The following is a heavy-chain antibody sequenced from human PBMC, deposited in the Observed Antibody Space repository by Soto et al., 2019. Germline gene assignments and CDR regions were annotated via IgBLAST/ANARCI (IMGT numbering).Heavy chain of an antibody. D-gene: IGHD4-17*01. CDR3: ERGRYGDY. CDR1: GYIFTSSG. Sequence: QAHLVQSGPEVKKPGASVKVSCKGSGYIFTSSGIAWVRQAPGQGLEWMGWISAHNGKTEYAQKFQGRVTVTRDTSTSTDNLELRSLRADDTALYYCERGRYGDYWGQGALVTVSS. V-gene: IGHV1-18*01. CDR2: ISAHNGKT. J-gene: IGHJ4*02.